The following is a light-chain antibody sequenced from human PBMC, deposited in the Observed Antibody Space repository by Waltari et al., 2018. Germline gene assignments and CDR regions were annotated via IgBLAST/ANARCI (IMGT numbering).Light chain of an antibody. Sequence: EIVMTQSPATLSVSPGERATLSCRASQSVSSNLAWYQQRPGQAPRLLIYGASPRATGIPARFSGSGSGTEFTLTITSLQSEDFAVYYCQQYNTWPPKTFGGGTKVEIK. CDR2: GAS. CDR1: QSVSSN. CDR3: QQYNTWPPKT. J-gene: IGKJ4*01. V-gene: IGKV3-15*01.